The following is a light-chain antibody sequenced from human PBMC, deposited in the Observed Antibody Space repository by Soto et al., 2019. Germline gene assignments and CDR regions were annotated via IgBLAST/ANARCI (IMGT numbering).Light chain of an antibody. J-gene: IGKJ3*01. CDR2: AAS. CDR3: QQSYSTPRGFT. CDR1: QSISSY. Sequence: DIQMTQSPSSLSASVGDRVTITCRASQSISSYLNWYQQKPGKAPKLLIYAASSLQSGVPSRFSDSGSGTDFTLTISSLQPEDFATYYCQQSYSTPRGFTFGPGTKVDIK. V-gene: IGKV1-39*01.